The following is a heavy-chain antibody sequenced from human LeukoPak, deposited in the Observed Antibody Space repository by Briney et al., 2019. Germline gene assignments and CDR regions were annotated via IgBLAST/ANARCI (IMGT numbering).Heavy chain of an antibody. CDR2: INHSGST. J-gene: IGHJ4*02. Sequence: SETLSLTCAVYGGSFSGYCWSWIRQPPGKGLEWIGEINHSGSTNYNPSLKSRVTISVDTSKNQFSLKLSSVTAADTAVYYCARGHSMVRGVIISRSYFDYWGQGTLVTVSS. D-gene: IGHD3-10*01. CDR1: GGSFSGYC. V-gene: IGHV4-34*01. CDR3: ARGHSMVRGVIISRSYFDY.